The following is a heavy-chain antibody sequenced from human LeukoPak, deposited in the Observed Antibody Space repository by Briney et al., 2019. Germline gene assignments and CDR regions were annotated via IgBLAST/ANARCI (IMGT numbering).Heavy chain of an antibody. V-gene: IGHV4-34*01. J-gene: IGHJ4*02. CDR1: GGSFSGYY. CDR3: ARRPISGYCSGGSCYSRVPYYFDY. CDR2: INHSGST. D-gene: IGHD2-15*01. Sequence: SETLSLTCAVYGGSFSGYYWSWIRQPPGKGLEWIGEINHSGSTNYNLSLKSRVTISVDTSKNQFSLKLSSVTAADTAVYYCARRPISGYCSGGSCYSRVPYYFDYWGQGTLVTVSS.